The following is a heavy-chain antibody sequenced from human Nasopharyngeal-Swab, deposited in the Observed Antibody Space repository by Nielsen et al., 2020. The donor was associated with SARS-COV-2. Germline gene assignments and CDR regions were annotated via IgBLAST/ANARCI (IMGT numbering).Heavy chain of an antibody. D-gene: IGHD3-10*01. J-gene: IGHJ5*02. CDR2: IIPIFGTA. CDR3: ARESMVRGLVVGFDT. V-gene: IGHV1-69*06. CDR1: VGTLRRYS. Sequence: SVTVPCKPSVGTLRRYSISWVRQAPGQGLEWMGGIIPIFGTANYAQKFQGRVTITADKSTSTAYMELSSLRSEDTAVYYCARESMVRGLVVGFDTWGQGTLVTVSS.